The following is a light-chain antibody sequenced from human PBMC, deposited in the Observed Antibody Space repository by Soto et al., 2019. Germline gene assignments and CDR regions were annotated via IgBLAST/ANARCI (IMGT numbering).Light chain of an antibody. CDR3: RQDYNSPLT. CDR1: QGIGND. Sequence: AIQMTQSPSSLSASVGDRVTITCRASQGIGNDLGWYQQKPGKAPNLLIYAASSLQSGVPSRFSGSGSGTDFTLTIRSLQPEDFANYYCRQDYNSPLTFGGGTKVEIK. CDR2: AAS. V-gene: IGKV1-6*01. J-gene: IGKJ4*01.